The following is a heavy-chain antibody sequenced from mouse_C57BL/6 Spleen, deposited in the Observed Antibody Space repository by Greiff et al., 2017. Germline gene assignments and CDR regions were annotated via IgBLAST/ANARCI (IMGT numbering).Heavy chain of an antibody. D-gene: IGHD1-1*01. Sequence: VQLQQPGAELVKPGASVKLSCKASGYTFTSYWIPWVKQRPGQGLEWIGDIYPGSGSTNYNEKFKSKATLTVDKSSSTAYMQLISLTSEDSAVYYCARSYCDGSRDYFDYWGQGTTLTVS. V-gene: IGHV1-55*01. CDR3: ARSYCDGSRDYFDY. J-gene: IGHJ2*01. CDR2: IYPGSGST. CDR1: GYTFTSYW.